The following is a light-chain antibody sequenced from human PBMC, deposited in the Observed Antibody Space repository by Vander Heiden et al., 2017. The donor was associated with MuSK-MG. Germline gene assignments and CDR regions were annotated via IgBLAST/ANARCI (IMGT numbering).Light chain of an antibody. V-gene: IGKV2-28*01. J-gene: IGKJ1*01. CDR2: LGS. Sequence: ETVMTQSPLSLPVTPGEPASISCRSTQSLLHSSGYNSLDWYLQKPGQSPQLLIYLGSQRASGVPDRFSGSGSGTDFTLKISRVEAEDVGVYYCMQCLQTPWTFGQGTKVEIK. CDR1: QSLLHSSGYNS. CDR3: MQCLQTPWT.